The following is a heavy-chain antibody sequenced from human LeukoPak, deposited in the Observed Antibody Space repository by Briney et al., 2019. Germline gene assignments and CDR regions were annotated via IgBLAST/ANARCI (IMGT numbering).Heavy chain of an antibody. CDR3: AREGDFWSGYFAFDI. CDR2: IYTSGST. J-gene: IGHJ3*02. Sequence: SETLSLTCTVSGGSISSYYWSWIRQPAGKGLEWIGRIYTSGSTNYNPSLKSRVTMSVDTSKNQFSLKLSSVTAADTAVYYCAREGDFWSGYFAFDIWGQGTMVTVSS. D-gene: IGHD3-3*01. CDR1: GGSISSYY. V-gene: IGHV4-4*07.